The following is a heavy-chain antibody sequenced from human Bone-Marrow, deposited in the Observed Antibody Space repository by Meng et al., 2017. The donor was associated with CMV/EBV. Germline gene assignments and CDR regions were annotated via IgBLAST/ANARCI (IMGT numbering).Heavy chain of an antibody. Sequence: GESLKISCAASGFTFSSYAMSWVRQAPGKGLEWVSSISSSSSYIYYADSVKGRFTISRDNAKNSLYLQMNSLRAEDTAVYYCARATSGSFDYWGQGTLVTVSS. CDR3: ARATSGSFDY. V-gene: IGHV3-21*01. CDR2: ISSSSSYI. CDR1: GFTFSSYA. D-gene: IGHD3-10*01. J-gene: IGHJ4*02.